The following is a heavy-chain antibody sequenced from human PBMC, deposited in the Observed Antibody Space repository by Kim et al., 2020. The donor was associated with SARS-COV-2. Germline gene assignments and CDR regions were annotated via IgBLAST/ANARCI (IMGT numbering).Heavy chain of an antibody. V-gene: IGHV4-59*12. J-gene: IGHJ6*02. D-gene: IGHD6-25*01. CDR3: ARDRGGAAALPYGMDV. Sequence: FLKSRVTISVDTYKNQFSLKLSSVTAADTAVYYCARDRGGAAALPYGMDVWGQGTTVTVSS.